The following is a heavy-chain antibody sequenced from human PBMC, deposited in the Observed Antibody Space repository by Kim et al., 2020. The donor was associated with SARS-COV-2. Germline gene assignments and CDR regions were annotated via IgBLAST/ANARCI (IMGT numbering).Heavy chain of an antibody. CDR1: GYTFTSYY. J-gene: IGHJ4*02. D-gene: IGHD5-12*01. CDR2: INPSGGST. Sequence: ASVKVSCKASGYTFTSYYMHWVRQAPGQGLEWMGIINPSGGSTSYAQKFQGRVTMTRDTSTSTVYMELSSLRSEDTAVYYCARGVSGYSGYDYYFDYWGQGTLVTVSS. V-gene: IGHV1-46*01. CDR3: ARGVSGYSGYDYYFDY.